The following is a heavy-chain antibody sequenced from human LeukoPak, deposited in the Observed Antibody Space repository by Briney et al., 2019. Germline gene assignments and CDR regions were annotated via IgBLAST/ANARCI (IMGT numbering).Heavy chain of an antibody. CDR3: ARGLGTTWDPQHY. J-gene: IGHJ4*02. V-gene: IGHV4-4*02. CDR1: GGSISSNNW. Sequence: SEALSLTCAVSGGSISSNNWWGWVRQPPGKGLEWIGEIYHSGSPNYNPSLKSRVTISVDKSRNHFSLNLSSVTAADTAVYYCARGLGTTWDPQHYWGLGTLVTVSS. CDR2: IYHSGSP. D-gene: IGHD3-16*01.